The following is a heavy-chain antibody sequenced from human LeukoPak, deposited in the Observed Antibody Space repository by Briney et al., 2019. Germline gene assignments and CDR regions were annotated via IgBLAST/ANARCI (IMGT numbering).Heavy chain of an antibody. CDR2: SSASGDSP. Sequence: GGSLRLSCTASGFTFNNYAMSWVRQAPGKGLEWVSASSASGDSPYYADSVKGRFTISRDASKNTLDLQMNSLRVEDTAVYYCAKGVYGSGSYREYFEQWGQGTLVTVSS. J-gene: IGHJ1*01. CDR3: AKGVYGSGSYREYFEQ. V-gene: IGHV3-23*01. CDR1: GFTFNNYA. D-gene: IGHD3-10*01.